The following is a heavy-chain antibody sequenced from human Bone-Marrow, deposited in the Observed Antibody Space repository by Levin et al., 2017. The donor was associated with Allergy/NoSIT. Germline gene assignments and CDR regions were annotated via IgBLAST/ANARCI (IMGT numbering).Heavy chain of an antibody. D-gene: IGHD3-10*01. CDR1: GFTFSTFR. CDR3: TRDGGGLAV. J-gene: IGHJ6*02. Sequence: GGSLRLSCAASGFTFSTFRMHWVRQVPGKGLVWVSLINSDGSGTNYADSVKGRFTISRDNAKNTLSLQMDSLRAEDTAVYYCTRDGGGLAVWGQGATVTVSS. V-gene: IGHV3-74*01. CDR2: INSDGSGT.